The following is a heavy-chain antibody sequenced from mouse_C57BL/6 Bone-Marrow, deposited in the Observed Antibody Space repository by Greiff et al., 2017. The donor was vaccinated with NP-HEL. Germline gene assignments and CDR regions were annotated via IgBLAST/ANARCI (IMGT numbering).Heavy chain of an antibody. CDR3: ARHNGRRSPYFDY. CDR1: GFTFSSYT. Sequence: EVKLMESGGGLVKPGGSLKLSCAASGFTFSSYTMSWVRQTPEKRLEWVATISGGGGNTYYPDSVKGRFTISRDNAKNTLYLQMSSLRSEDTALYYCARHNGRRSPYFDYWGQGTTLTVSS. CDR2: ISGGGGNT. V-gene: IGHV5-9*01. J-gene: IGHJ2*01. D-gene: IGHD1-1*01.